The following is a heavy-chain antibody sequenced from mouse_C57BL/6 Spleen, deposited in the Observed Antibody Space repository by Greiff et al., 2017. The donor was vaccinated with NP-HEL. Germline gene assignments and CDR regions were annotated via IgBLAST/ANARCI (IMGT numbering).Heavy chain of an antibody. Sequence: VQLQQSGPELVKPGASVKISCKASGYSFTDYNMNWVKQSNGKSLEWIGVINPHYGTTSYNQKFKGKATLTVDQSSSTAYMQLNSLTSEDSAVYYCARSYYGSSVYYAMDYWGQGTSVTVSS. V-gene: IGHV1-39*01. D-gene: IGHD1-1*01. CDR3: ARSYYGSSVYYAMDY. CDR1: GYSFTDYN. J-gene: IGHJ4*01. CDR2: INPHYGTT.